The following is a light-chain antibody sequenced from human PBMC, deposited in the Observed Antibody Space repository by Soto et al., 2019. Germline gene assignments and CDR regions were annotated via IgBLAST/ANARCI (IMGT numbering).Light chain of an antibody. J-gene: IGKJ2*01. CDR1: QSVSSN. CDR3: QQYNNWTPYMYT. CDR2: GAS. Sequence: EIVMTQSPATLSVSPGERATLSCRASQSVSSNLAWYQQKPGQAPRLLIYGASTRATGIPARFSGSGSGTEFNLTISSLQSEDFAVYYCQQYNNWTPYMYTFDQGTKLEIK. V-gene: IGKV3-15*01.